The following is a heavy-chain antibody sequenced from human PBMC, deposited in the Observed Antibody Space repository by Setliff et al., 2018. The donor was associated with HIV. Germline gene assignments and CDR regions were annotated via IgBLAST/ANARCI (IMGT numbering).Heavy chain of an antibody. CDR3: ARDLRGTQSSDY. V-gene: IGHV4-38-2*02. D-gene: IGHD1-1*01. J-gene: IGHJ4*02. Sequence: SETLSLTCAVSGYSISSGYYWGWNRQPPGKGLEWIGSIYHSGSTNYSPSLKSRVTISVDTSKNQFSLKLRSVTAADTAVYYCARDLRGTQSSDYWGQGTLVTVSS. CDR2: IYHSGST. CDR1: GYSISSGYY.